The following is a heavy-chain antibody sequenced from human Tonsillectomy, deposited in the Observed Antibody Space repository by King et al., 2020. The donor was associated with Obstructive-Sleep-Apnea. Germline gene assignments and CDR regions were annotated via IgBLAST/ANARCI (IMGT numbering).Heavy chain of an antibody. D-gene: IGHD5-24*01. Sequence: QLVQSGAEVKKPGASVKVSCKASGYTFTNYGITWVRQAPGQGPDWMGWISAYNGNTNYAQKLRGRVTMTTDTSTSTAYMELRSLRSDDTAVYYCARVGGGYNLDFYYGMDVWGQGTTVTVSS. CDR2: ISAYNGNT. CDR3: ARVGGGYNLDFYYGMDV. J-gene: IGHJ6*02. V-gene: IGHV1-18*01. CDR1: GYTFTNYG.